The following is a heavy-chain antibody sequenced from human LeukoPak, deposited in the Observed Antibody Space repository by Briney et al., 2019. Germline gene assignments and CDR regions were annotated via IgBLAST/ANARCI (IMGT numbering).Heavy chain of an antibody. D-gene: IGHD4-23*01. CDR3: TTDVHDYGGVFDY. CDR1: GFTFSNAW. Sequence: GGSLRLSCAASGFTFSNAWMSWVRQAPGKGLEWVGRIKSKTDGGTTDYAAPVKGRFTISRDDPKNTLYLQMNSLKTEDTAVYYCTTDVHDYGGVFDYWGQGTLVTVSS. CDR2: IKSKTDGGTT. J-gene: IGHJ4*02. V-gene: IGHV3-15*01.